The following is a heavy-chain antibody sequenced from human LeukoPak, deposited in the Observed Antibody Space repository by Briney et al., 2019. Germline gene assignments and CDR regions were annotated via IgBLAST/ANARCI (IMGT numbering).Heavy chain of an antibody. CDR1: GGSISSSGYY. D-gene: IGHD6-13*01. CDR2: IYYSGST. J-gene: IGHJ4*02. CDR3: ARTYSSSWYY. V-gene: IGHV4-39*01. Sequence: SETLSLTYTVFGGSISSSGYYWGWIRQPPGKGLEWIGSIYYSGSTYHNPSLRSRVTMSVDTSKNQFSLKLNSVTAADTAVYYCARTYSSSWYYWGQGTLVTVSS.